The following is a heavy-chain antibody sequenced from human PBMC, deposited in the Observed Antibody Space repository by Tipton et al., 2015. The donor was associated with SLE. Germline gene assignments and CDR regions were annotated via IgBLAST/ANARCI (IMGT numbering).Heavy chain of an antibody. CDR3: ARQGGRWLQFAY. Sequence: GLVKPSETLSLTCNVSGGSISRSTFYWGWIRQPPGKGLEWIGSIYYSGNAFYNPSLKSRVSISVDTSKKQFSLKLSSVTAADTAVYYCARQGGRWLQFAYWGQGTLVTVSS. J-gene: IGHJ4*02. CDR1: GGSISRSTFY. V-gene: IGHV4-39*01. CDR2: IYYSGNA. D-gene: IGHD5-24*01.